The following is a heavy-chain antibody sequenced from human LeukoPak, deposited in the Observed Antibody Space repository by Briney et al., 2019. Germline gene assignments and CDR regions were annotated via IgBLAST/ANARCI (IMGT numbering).Heavy chain of an antibody. CDR1: GFTFSSYS. CDR3: ARDRQEGYSSGWYYFDY. D-gene: IGHD6-19*01. Sequence: GGSLRLSCAASGFTFSSYSMNWVRQAPGKGLEWVSSISSSSSYIYYADSVKGRFTISRDNAKNSLYLQMNSLRAEDTAVYYCARDRQEGYSSGWYYFDYWGQGTLVTVSS. CDR2: ISSSSSYI. J-gene: IGHJ4*02. V-gene: IGHV3-21*01.